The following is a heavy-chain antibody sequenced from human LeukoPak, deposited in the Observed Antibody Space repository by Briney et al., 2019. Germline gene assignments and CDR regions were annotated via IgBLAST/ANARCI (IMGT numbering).Heavy chain of an antibody. Sequence: GGSLRLSCAASGFTFSSYSMNWVRQAPGKGLEWVSSISSSSYIYYADSVKGRFTISRDNAKNSLYLQMNSLRAEDTAVYYCARDPGGVVVVAATKPFDYWGQGTLVAVSS. J-gene: IGHJ4*02. CDR3: ARDPGGVVVVAATKPFDY. CDR2: ISSSSYI. D-gene: IGHD2-15*01. V-gene: IGHV3-21*01. CDR1: GFTFSSYS.